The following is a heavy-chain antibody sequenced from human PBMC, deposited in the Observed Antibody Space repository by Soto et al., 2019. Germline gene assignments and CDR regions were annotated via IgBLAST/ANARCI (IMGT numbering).Heavy chain of an antibody. CDR1: GFTFSSYS. V-gene: IGHV3-30-3*01. CDR2: ISYDGNKK. D-gene: IGHD6-19*01. CDR3: ARSIAVAALDY. J-gene: IGHJ4*02. Sequence: PGGSLRLSCEASGFTFSSYSMHWVRQTPGKGLEWVALISYDGNKKYYADSVKGRFTVSRDISRNTHYLEMNSLRTEDTAVYYCARSIAVAALDYWGQGSQVTVSS.